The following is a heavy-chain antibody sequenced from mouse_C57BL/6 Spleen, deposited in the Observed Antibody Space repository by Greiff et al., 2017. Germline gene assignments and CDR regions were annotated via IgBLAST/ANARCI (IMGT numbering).Heavy chain of an antibody. J-gene: IGHJ3*01. D-gene: IGHD1-1*01. CDR1: GYTFTSYW. Sequence: VQLQQSGTVLARPGASVKMSCKTSGYTFTSYWMHWVKQRPGPGLEWLGAIYPGNSDTSYNQRFKGKAKLTAVTSASTVYRELSSLTKEDSAVYYCTKEGSYGPGAYWGQGTLVTVSA. V-gene: IGHV1-5*01. CDR2: IYPGNSDT. CDR3: TKEGSYGPGAY.